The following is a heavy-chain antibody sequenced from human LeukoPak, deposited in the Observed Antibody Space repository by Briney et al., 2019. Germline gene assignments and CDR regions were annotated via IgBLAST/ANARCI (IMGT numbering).Heavy chain of an antibody. D-gene: IGHD6-6*01. J-gene: IGHJ5*02. CDR2: IYHSGST. Sequence: SETLSLTCTVSGYSISSGYYWGWIRQPPGKGLEWIGSIYHSGSTYYNPSLKSRVTISVDTSKNQFSLKLSSVTAADTAVYYCARDGPRIAARPRGWFDPWGQGTLVTFSS. CDR3: ARDGPRIAARPRGWFDP. CDR1: GYSISSGYY. V-gene: IGHV4-38-2*02.